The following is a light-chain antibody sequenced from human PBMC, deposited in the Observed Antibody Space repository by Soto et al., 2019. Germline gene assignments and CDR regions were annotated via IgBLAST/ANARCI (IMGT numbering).Light chain of an antibody. J-gene: IGKJ4*01. CDR2: KAS. CDR3: QQYNSYPLT. V-gene: IGKV1-5*03. Sequence: DIQMTQSPSTLSASVGDRVTITCRASQSISSWLAWYQQKPGKAPKLLIYKASSLESGDPSRFSGSGSGTEFTLTISSLQPDDFEPYYCQQYNSYPLTCGGGPMVEIK. CDR1: QSISSW.